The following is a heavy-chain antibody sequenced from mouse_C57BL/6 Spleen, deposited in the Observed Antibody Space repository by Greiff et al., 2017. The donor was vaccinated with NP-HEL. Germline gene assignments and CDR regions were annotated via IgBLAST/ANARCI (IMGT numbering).Heavy chain of an antibody. CDR1: GYTFTSYW. D-gene: IGHD2-2*01. J-gene: IGHJ3*01. Sequence: VKLMESGAELAKPGASVKLSCKASGYTFTSYWMHWVKQRPGQGLEWIGYINHSSGYPKYNQKFKDKATLTADKSSSTAYMQLSSLTYEDSAVYYCARSLYGSGDWFAYWGQGTLVTVSA. CDR2: INHSSGYP. CDR3: ARSLYGSGDWFAY. V-gene: IGHV1-7*01.